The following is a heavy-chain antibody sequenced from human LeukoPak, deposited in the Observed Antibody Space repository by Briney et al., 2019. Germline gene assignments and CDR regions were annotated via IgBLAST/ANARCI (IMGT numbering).Heavy chain of an antibody. J-gene: IGHJ6*02. Sequence: GGSLRLSCAASGFTFSDYNMNWVRQAPGKGLEWVSYITNGGSTIHHADSVKGRFTISRDNAKETLYLQMNSLIAEDTAVYYCARSIGLTGGGVDVWGQGTTVTVSS. CDR1: GFTFSDYN. V-gene: IGHV3-11*01. CDR3: ARSIGLTGGGVDV. D-gene: IGHD3-9*01. CDR2: ITNGGSTI.